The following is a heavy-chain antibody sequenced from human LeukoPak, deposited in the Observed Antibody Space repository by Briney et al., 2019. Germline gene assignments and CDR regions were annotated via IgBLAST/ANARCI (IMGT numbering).Heavy chain of an antibody. CDR3: AKVGDGHCSTTSCYGWFDP. D-gene: IGHD2-2*01. J-gene: IGHJ5*02. V-gene: IGHV3-23*01. CDR1: GFTFSSYA. Sequence: GGSLRLSCAASGFTFSSYAMSWVRQAPGKGLEWVSAISASGGSTYYADSVRGRFTVSRDNSKNTLYLQMNSLRAEDTAVYYCAKVGDGHCSTTSCYGWFDPWGQGTLVTVSS. CDR2: ISASGGST.